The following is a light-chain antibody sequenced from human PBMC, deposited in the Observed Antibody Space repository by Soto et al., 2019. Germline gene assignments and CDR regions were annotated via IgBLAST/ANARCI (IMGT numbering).Light chain of an antibody. CDR2: EVD. CDR1: SSDVGAYTY. Sequence: QSALTQPASVSGSPGQSISISCTGSSSDVGAYTYVAWYQQKPGKAPKLLIYEVDNRPSGISHRFSGSKSGNTASLTISGLQTEDEAEYYCSSYTVINTAVFGGGTKLTVL. V-gene: IGLV2-14*01. CDR3: SSYTVINTAV. J-gene: IGLJ3*02.